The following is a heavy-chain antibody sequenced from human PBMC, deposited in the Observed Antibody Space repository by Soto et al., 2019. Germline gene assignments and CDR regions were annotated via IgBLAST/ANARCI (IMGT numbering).Heavy chain of an antibody. J-gene: IGHJ5*02. CDR1: RGTFSRYA. CDR2: SILIFGTA. D-gene: IGHD2-2*01. V-gene: IGHV1-69*13. CDR3: ARGVVPASFPLRT. Sequence: SVKVSCNASRGTFSRYAISCVRHAPGQGLEWMGGSILIFGTANYAQKFQGRVTITADESTSTAYMELSSLRSEDTAVYYCARGVVPASFPLRTWGQGTLVTVSS.